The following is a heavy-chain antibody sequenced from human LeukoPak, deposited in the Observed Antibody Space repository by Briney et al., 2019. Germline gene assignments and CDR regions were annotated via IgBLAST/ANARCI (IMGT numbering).Heavy chain of an antibody. CDR1: GYSFTTYW. Sequence: GESLKISCKGYGYSFTTYWIGWVRQMPGRGLERMGIIYPGDSDTRYSPSFQGQVTISADKSISTAYLQWSSLKASDTAMYYCARQLRDSSGYYSYYSDYWGQGTLVTVSS. V-gene: IGHV5-51*01. D-gene: IGHD3-22*01. CDR3: ARQLRDSSGYYSYYSDY. CDR2: IYPGDSDT. J-gene: IGHJ4*02.